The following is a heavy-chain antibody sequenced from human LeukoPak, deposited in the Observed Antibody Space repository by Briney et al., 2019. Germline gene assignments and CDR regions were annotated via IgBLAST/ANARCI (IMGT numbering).Heavy chain of an antibody. V-gene: IGHV3-9*01. CDR1: GFTFDDYA. CDR3: AKDRHFGGAGYYGMDV. CDR2: ISWSSGSI. D-gene: IGHD6-19*01. J-gene: IGHJ6*02. Sequence: GGSLRLSCAASGFTFDDYAMHWVRQAPGKGLEWVSGISWSSGSIGYADSVKGRFTISRDNAKNSLYLQMNSLRAEDTALYYCAKDRHFGGAGYYGMDVWGQGTTVTVSS.